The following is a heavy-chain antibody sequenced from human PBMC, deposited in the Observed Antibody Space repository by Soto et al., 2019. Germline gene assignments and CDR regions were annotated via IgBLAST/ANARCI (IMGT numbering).Heavy chain of an antibody. J-gene: IGHJ4*02. CDR1: GLTFCSHA. D-gene: IGHD2-8*01. CDR3: ARDLIHNAPGPFDY. V-gene: IGHV3-21*01. Sequence: GGSIRLSCAASGLTFCSHAMGWLRQAPGKGLEWVSSISSSSSYIYYADSVKGRFTISRDNAKNSLYLQMDSLRAEDTAVYYCARDLIHNAPGPFDYWGQGTLLTVSS. CDR2: ISSSSSYI.